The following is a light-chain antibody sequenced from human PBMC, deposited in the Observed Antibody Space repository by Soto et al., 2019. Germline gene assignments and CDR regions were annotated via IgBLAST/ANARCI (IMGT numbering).Light chain of an antibody. V-gene: IGKV3-15*01. Sequence: EIVMTQSPATLSVSPGERATISCRASQSVSSNLAWYQQKPGQAPRLLIYGASTRATGIPARFSGSGSGTEFTLTISILPSEDFAVYYCQQYNNWPPDTFGQGTKLEI. J-gene: IGKJ2*01. CDR2: GAS. CDR1: QSVSSN. CDR3: QQYNNWPPDT.